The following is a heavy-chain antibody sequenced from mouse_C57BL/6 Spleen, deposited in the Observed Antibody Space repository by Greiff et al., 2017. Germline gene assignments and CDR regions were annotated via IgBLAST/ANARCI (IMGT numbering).Heavy chain of an antibody. J-gene: IGHJ3*01. V-gene: IGHV7-3*01. Sequence: EVNVVESGGGLVQPGGSLSLSCAASGFTFTDYYMSWVRQPPGKALEWLGFIRNKANGYTTEYSASVKGRFTISRDNSQSILYLQRNALRAEDSATYCCAREDDDYYEAYWGQGTLVTVSA. CDR1: GFTFTDYY. CDR3: AREDDDYYEAY. D-gene: IGHD2-3*01. CDR2: IRNKANGYTT.